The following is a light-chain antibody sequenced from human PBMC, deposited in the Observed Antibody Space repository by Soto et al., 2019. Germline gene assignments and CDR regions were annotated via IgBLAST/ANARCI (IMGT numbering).Light chain of an antibody. CDR3: QHDYNYILT. J-gene: IGKJ4*01. CDR2: AAS. V-gene: IGKV3D-7*01. CDR1: QSVSGTF. Sequence: VVTQSPDTLSLSPGERATLSCRASQSVSGTFISWYQQRPGQAPSLLIYAASTRATGIPARFSGSGSGTDFTLTISNLQPEDSAVYYCQHDYNYILTFGGGTKVEIK.